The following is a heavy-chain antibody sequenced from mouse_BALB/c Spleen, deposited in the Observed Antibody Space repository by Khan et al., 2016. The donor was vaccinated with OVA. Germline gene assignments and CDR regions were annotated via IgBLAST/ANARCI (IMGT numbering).Heavy chain of an antibody. Sequence: QVQLKESGAELAKPGASVKMSCKASGYTFTTYWMHWVKQRPGQGLEWLGYINPTSGYTDYNEKFKDRATLSADKSSSTAYMQLSSRTSEDSAVDYCTRDRIDYWGQGTTLTVSS. V-gene: IGHV1-7*01. CDR3: TRDRIDY. CDR1: GYTFTTYW. CDR2: INPTSGYT. J-gene: IGHJ2*01.